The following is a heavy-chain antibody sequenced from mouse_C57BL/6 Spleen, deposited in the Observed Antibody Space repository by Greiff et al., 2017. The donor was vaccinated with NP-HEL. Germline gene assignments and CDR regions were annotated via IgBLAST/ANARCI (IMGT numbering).Heavy chain of an antibody. J-gene: IGHJ3*01. CDR3: ARDEDGNYEDPWFAY. CDR1: GYSITSGYY. CDR2: ISYDGSN. V-gene: IGHV3-6*01. D-gene: IGHD2-1*01. Sequence: EVQLVESGPGLVKPSQSLSLTCSVTGYSITSGYYWNWIRQFPGNKLEWMGYISYDGSNNYNPSLKNRISITRDTSKNQFFLKLNSVTTEDTATYYCARDEDGNYEDPWFAYWGQGTLVTVSA.